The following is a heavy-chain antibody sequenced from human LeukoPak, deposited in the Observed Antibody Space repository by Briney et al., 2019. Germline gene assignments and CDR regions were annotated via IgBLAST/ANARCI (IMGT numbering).Heavy chain of an antibody. V-gene: IGHV1-69*06. CDR1: ASTFSSYA. CDR3: GRGRREMATVTFDI. CDR2: SIPIFGTA. Sequence: SGTLSCTSAASTFSSYAISWVRQAPGQGLGWVWGSIPIFGTANYAQTFLDRVTITADNSTSTAYMVLSSLVSAATAVYYYGRGRREMATVTFDIWGQGTMVTVSS. D-gene: IGHD5-24*01. J-gene: IGHJ3*02.